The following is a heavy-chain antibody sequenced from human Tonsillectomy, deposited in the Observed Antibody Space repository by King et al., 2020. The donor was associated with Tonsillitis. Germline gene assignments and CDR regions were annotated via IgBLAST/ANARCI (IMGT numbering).Heavy chain of an antibody. CDR1: GFTFSNYG. J-gene: IGHJ4*02. CDR3: AEGSLGFGSRLDYFDY. V-gene: IGHV3-30*18. CDR2: ISYDGTNK. Sequence: HVQLVESGGGVVQPGRSLRLSCAASGFTFSNYGMHWVRQAPGKGLEWVAVISYDGTNKYYADSLKGRFTISRDNSKNTLYLQMNSLRAEDTAVYYCAEGSLGFGSRLDYFDYWGQGTLVTVS. D-gene: IGHD3-10*01.